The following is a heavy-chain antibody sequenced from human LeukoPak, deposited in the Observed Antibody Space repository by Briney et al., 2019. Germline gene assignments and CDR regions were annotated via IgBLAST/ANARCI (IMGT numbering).Heavy chain of an antibody. CDR1: GGSISSSSYY. Sequence: SETLSLTCTVSGGSISSSSYYWGWIRQPPGKGLEWIGSIYYSGSTYYNPSLKSRVTISVDTSKNQFSLKLSSVTAADTAVYYCARLAYRGLRDYWGQGTLVTVSS. J-gene: IGHJ4*02. D-gene: IGHD5-12*01. CDR2: IYYSGST. V-gene: IGHV4-39*07. CDR3: ARLAYRGLRDY.